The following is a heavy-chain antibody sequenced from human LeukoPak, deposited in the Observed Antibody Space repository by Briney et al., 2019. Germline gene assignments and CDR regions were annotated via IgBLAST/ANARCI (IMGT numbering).Heavy chain of an antibody. Sequence: SVKVSCKASGGTFSSYAISWVRQAPGQGLEWMGGIIPIFGTANYAQKFQGRVTITADESTSTAYMELSSLRSEDAAVYFCARSPPDFWSGYADYWGQGTLVTVSS. CDR1: GGTFSSYA. V-gene: IGHV1-69*13. D-gene: IGHD3-3*01. CDR3: ARSPPDFWSGYADY. CDR2: IIPIFGTA. J-gene: IGHJ4*02.